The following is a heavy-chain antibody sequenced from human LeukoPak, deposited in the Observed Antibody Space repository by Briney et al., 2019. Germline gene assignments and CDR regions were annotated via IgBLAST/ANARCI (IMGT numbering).Heavy chain of an antibody. Sequence: PSETLSLTCAVSGGSISSSNWWSRVRQPPGKGLEWIGEIYHSGSTNYNPSLKSRVTISVDKSKNQFSLKLSSVTAADTAVYYCARSSVAAAGAHFDYWGQGTLVTVSS. CDR3: ARSSVAAAGAHFDY. V-gene: IGHV4-4*02. CDR2: IYHSGST. D-gene: IGHD6-13*01. CDR1: GGSISSSNW. J-gene: IGHJ4*02.